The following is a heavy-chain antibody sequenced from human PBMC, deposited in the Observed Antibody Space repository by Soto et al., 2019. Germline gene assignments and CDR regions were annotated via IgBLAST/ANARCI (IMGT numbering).Heavy chain of an antibody. V-gene: IGHV4-59*01. CDR3: ARVLNPGHSDH. CDR1: GGSISNYY. D-gene: IGHD1-1*01. Sequence: QVQLQESGPGLVKPSETLSLTCTVSGGSISNYYWSWIRQPPGKGLEWIGYVHYGGRTNYNPSLKSRVTISVDTSKNQFSLKLSSVTAADTAVYYCARVLNPGHSDHWGLGTLVTVSS. CDR2: VHYGGRT. J-gene: IGHJ4*02.